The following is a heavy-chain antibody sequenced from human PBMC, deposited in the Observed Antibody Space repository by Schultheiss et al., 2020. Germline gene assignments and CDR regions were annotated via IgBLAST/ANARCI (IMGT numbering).Heavy chain of an antibody. D-gene: IGHD3-3*01. Sequence: GESLKISCAASGFTFSSYGMHWVRQAPGKGLEWVAVISYDGSNKYYADSVKGRFTISRDNSKNTLYLQMNSLKTEDTAVYYCTSNSRTTIFGVVRRPPVDYWGQGTLVTVSS. CDR2: ISYDGSNK. J-gene: IGHJ4*02. CDR3: TSNSRTTIFGVVRRPPVDY. V-gene: IGHV3-30*03. CDR1: GFTFSSYG.